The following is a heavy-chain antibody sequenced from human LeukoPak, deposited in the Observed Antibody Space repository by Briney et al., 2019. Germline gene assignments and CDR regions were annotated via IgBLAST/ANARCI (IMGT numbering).Heavy chain of an antibody. CDR2: ISYDGSNK. CDR3: ARDLSGIAVAGMDY. J-gene: IGHJ4*02. Sequence: PGGSLRLSCAASGFTFSSYAMHWVRQAPGKGLEWVAVISYDGSNKYYADSVKGRFTISRDNSKNTLYLQMNSLRAEDTAVYYCARDLSGIAVAGMDYWGQGTLVTVSS. D-gene: IGHD6-19*01. CDR1: GFTFSSYA. V-gene: IGHV3-30*04.